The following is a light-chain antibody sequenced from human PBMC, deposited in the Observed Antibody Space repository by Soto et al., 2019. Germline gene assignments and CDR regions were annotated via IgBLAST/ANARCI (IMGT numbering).Light chain of an antibody. Sequence: QSALTQPPSASGSPGQSVTISCTGTSSDVGNYNYVSWYQQHPGKAPKLMIYEVSKQPSGVPDRFSGSKSGNTASLTVFGLQAEDEADYYCSSYAGSNILFGGGTKLTVL. CDR2: EVS. CDR1: SSDVGNYNY. CDR3: SSYAGSNIL. V-gene: IGLV2-8*01. J-gene: IGLJ2*01.